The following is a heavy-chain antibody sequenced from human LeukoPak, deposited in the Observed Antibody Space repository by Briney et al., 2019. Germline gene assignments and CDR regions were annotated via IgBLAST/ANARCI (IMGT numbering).Heavy chain of an antibody. CDR2: ISSSSSYI. CDR3: ARDRGGIAAAGSFDY. CDR1: GFTFSSYS. D-gene: IGHD6-13*01. Sequence: GGSLRLSCAASGFTFSSYSMNWVRQAPGKGLEWVSSISSSSSYIYYADSVKGRFTISRDNAKNSLYLQMSSLRAEDTAVYYCARDRGGIAAAGSFDYWGQGTLVTVSS. J-gene: IGHJ4*02. V-gene: IGHV3-21*01.